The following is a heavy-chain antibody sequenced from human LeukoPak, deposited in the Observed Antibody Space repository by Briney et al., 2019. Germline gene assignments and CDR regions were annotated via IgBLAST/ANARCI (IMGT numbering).Heavy chain of an antibody. Sequence: GGSLRLSCAASGFTLSSHWMSWVRQAPGKGLEWVANIEQDGSEQYYVDSVRGRFTISRDNAKNSLYLQMNSLRAEDTAIYYCARESAGGPDYWGQGTLVTVSS. CDR1: GFTLSSHW. J-gene: IGHJ4*02. CDR3: ARESAGGPDY. CDR2: IEQDGSEQ. D-gene: IGHD6-19*01. V-gene: IGHV3-7*05.